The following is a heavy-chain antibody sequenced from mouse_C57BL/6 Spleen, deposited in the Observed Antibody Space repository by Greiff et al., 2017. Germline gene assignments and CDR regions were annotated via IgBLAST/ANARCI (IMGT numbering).Heavy chain of an antibody. Sequence: ESGPGLVKPSQSLSLTCSVTGYSITSGYYWNWIRQFPGNKLEWMGYISYDGSNNYNPSLKNRISITRDTSKNQFFLKLNSVTTEDTATYYCASLLYYAMDYWGQGTSVTVSS. J-gene: IGHJ4*01. V-gene: IGHV3-6*01. CDR2: ISYDGSN. CDR1: GYSITSGYY. D-gene: IGHD2-1*01. CDR3: ASLLYYAMDY.